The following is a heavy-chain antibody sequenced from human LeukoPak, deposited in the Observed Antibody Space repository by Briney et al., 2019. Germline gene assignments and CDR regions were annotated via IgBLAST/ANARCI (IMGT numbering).Heavy chain of an antibody. CDR2: IYYSGST. CDR3: ARSYDYVWGGYRGNYYYYGMDV. Sequence: SETLSLTCTVSGGSISSYYWSWIRQPPGKGLEWIGYIYYSGSTNYNPSLKSRVTISVDTSKNQFSLKLSSVTAADTAVYYCARSYDYVWGGYRGNYYYYGMDVWGQGTTVTVSS. D-gene: IGHD3-16*02. V-gene: IGHV4-59*01. J-gene: IGHJ6*02. CDR1: GGSISSYY.